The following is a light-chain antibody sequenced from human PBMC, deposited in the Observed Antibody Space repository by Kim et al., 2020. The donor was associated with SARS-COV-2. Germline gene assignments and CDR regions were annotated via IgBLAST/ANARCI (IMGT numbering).Light chain of an antibody. CDR1: SNNVGYQG. J-gene: IGLJ3*02. V-gene: IGLV10-54*01. CDR3: SAWDSSLSGWV. Sequence: HAGLTQPPSVSQGLRQTATLTCTGNSNNVGYQGAVWLQQHQGHPPKLLSYRNNNRPSGISERLSASRSGNTASLTITGLQPEDEADYFCSAWDSSLSGWVFGGGTKLAVL. CDR2: RNN.